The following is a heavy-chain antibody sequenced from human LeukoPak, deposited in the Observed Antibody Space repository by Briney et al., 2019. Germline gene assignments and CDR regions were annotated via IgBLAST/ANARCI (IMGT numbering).Heavy chain of an antibody. CDR3: SKGSGYFVTEY. Sequence: GGSLRLSCAASGFTFSRYAMHWVRQAPGKGLEWVAVVSDDGSNKYYADSVKGRFTISRDNSKNTLFLQMSGLRSEDTAVYYCSKGSGYFVTEYWGQGTLVTVSS. CDR1: GFTFSRYA. D-gene: IGHD3-3*01. CDR2: VSDDGSNK. V-gene: IGHV3-30*04. J-gene: IGHJ4*02.